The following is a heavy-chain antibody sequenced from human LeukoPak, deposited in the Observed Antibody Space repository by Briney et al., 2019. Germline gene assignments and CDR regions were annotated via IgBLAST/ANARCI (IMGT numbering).Heavy chain of an antibody. D-gene: IGHD3-10*01. CDR3: AKDLYQLLFEPYGMDV. CDR1: GFTFSSYG. CDR2: ISYDGSNK. J-gene: IGHJ6*02. V-gene: IGHV3-30*18. Sequence: GGSLRLSCAASGFTFSSYGMHWVRQAPGKGLEWVAVISYDGSNKYYADSVKGRFTISRDNSKNTLYLQMNSLRAEDTAVYYCAKDLYQLLFEPYGMDVWGQGTTVTVSS.